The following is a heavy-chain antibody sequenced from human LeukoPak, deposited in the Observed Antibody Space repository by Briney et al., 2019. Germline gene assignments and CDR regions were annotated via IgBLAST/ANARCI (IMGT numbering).Heavy chain of an antibody. J-gene: IGHJ4*02. D-gene: IGHD6-13*01. CDR2: INYSGTT. CDR1: GGSISSTGYF. CDR3: ARGKRGYSSSWYDY. V-gene: IGHV4-39*01. Sequence: SETLSLTCTVSGGSISSTGYFGGWIRQPPGKGLEWIGSINYSGTTFYNPSLKSRVTISVDTSKNQFSLKLSSVTAADTAVYYCARGKRGYSSSWYDYWGQGTLVTVSS.